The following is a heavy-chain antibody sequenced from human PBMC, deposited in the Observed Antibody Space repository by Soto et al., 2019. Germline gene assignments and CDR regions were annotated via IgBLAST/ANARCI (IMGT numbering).Heavy chain of an antibody. D-gene: IGHD2-21*01. V-gene: IGHV3-30*18. Sequence: GGSLRLSCAASVFTFRNFGMHWVRQAPGKGLEWVAGISYDGTNKYYADPVKGRFTISRDNSKNTLYLQINSLRAEDTAVYYYAKAVPPYVVVNASDYWGQGTLVTVSS. CDR2: ISYDGTNK. CDR1: VFTFRNFG. CDR3: AKAVPPYVVVNASDY. J-gene: IGHJ4*02.